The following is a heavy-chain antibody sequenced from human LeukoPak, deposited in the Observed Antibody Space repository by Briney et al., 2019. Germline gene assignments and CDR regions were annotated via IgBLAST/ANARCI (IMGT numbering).Heavy chain of an antibody. CDR2: ISNDGSNK. D-gene: IGHD3-10*01. V-gene: IGHV3-30*04. CDR1: GFTFSSYA. CDR3: ARDHYYGSGSYYNRYYFDY. Sequence: GGSLRLSCAASGFTFSSYAMHWVRQAPGKGLEWVAVISNDGSNKYYADSVKGRFTISRDNSKNTLYLQMNSLRAEDTAVYYCARDHYYGSGSYYNRYYFDYWGQGTLVTVSS. J-gene: IGHJ4*02.